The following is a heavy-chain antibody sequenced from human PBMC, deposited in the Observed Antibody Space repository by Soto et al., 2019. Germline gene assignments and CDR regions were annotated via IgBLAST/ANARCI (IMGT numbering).Heavy chain of an antibody. Sequence: QVQLVQSGAEVKKPGSSVKVSCKASGGTFSSYTISWVRQAPGQGLEWMGRIIPILGIANYAQKFQGRVSIAEDKYTRTAYMELSSLRSEDTAVYYCARTHLSHPDNSGCVFCPWFDPWGQGTLVTVSS. D-gene: IGHD6-19*01. CDR1: GGTFSSYT. CDR3: ARTHLSHPDNSGCVFCPWFDP. V-gene: IGHV1-69*02. CDR2: IIPILGIA. J-gene: IGHJ5*02.